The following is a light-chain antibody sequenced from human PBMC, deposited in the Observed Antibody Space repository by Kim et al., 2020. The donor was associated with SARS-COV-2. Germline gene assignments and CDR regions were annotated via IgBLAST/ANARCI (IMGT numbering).Light chain of an antibody. V-gene: IGKV3-20*01. CDR1: QRVTGTY. CDR2: DAS. Sequence: PGERATLSCRASQRVTGTYLAWYQQKPGQAPRLVISDASSRAAGIPDRLSGNGSGTDFTLTISRLEPGDSAVYHCQQYGDSPKTFGQGTKV. J-gene: IGKJ1*01. CDR3: QQYGDSPKT.